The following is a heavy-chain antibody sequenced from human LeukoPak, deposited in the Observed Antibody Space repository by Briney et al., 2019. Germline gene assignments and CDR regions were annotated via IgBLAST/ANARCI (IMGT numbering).Heavy chain of an antibody. D-gene: IGHD6-13*01. CDR3: ARGRGIAAARGVRP. CDR1: GGSFSDYY. V-gene: IGHV4-34*01. J-gene: IGHJ5*02. CDR2: IDRSEST. Sequence: SETLSLTCAVYGGSFSDYYWTWIRQPPGKGLEWIGEIDRSESTNYNPSLKSRVTISVDTSKNQFSLKLSSVTAADTAVYYCARGRGIAAARGVRPWGQGTLVTVSS.